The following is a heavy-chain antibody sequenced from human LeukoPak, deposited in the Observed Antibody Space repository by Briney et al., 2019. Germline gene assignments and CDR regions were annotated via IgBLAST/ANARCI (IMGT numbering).Heavy chain of an antibody. Sequence: GGSLRLSCAASGLSFSRYAMHWVRQAPGKGLEWVSYISSSGSVIYNADSVKGRFTISRDNAKNSLYLQMNSLRAEDTAVYYCARDGYSRSSYYYHGMDVWGQGTTVTVSS. J-gene: IGHJ6*02. CDR1: GLSFSRYA. D-gene: IGHD6-6*01. CDR2: ISSSGSVI. V-gene: IGHV3-48*03. CDR3: ARDGYSRSSYYYHGMDV.